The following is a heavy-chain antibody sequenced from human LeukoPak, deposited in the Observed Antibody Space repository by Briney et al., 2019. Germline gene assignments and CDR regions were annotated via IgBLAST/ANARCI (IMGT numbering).Heavy chain of an antibody. Sequence: GGSVRLSCVDSGFTFSTSWMAWVRQAPGKGLEWVANIKEDGSAKNYVGSVRGRFTVSRDNAKKSVYLEMNSLRAEDTAVYYCARDRAYNRFDYWGQGTLVTVSS. V-gene: IGHV3-7*01. CDR1: GFTFSTSW. J-gene: IGHJ4*02. D-gene: IGHD5-24*01. CDR3: ARDRAYNRFDY. CDR2: IKEDGSAK.